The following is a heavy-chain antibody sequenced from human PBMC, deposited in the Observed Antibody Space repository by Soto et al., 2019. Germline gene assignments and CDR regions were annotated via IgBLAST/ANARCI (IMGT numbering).Heavy chain of an antibody. Sequence: ASVKVSCKASGYTFTSQNMHWVRQAPGQGLEWMGVINPSIGTTTYAQKFQGRVTMTRDTSTSTVYMELSSLRSEDTAVYYCARIAKDYSNYGVDYWGQGTLVTVSS. CDR3: ARIAKDYSNYGVDY. J-gene: IGHJ4*02. V-gene: IGHV1-46*01. CDR1: GYTFTSQN. CDR2: INPSIGTT. D-gene: IGHD4-4*01.